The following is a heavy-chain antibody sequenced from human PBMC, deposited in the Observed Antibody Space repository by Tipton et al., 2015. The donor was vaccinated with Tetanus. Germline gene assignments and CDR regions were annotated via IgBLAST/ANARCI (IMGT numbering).Heavy chain of an antibody. Sequence: TLSLTCTVSGGSISSSTYYWGWIRQPPGKGLEWIGSIYYSGNTYYNPALKSRVTISVDTSKNQFSLKLSSVTAADTAVYYCARVYCSGGSCYDGWGDWGQGTLVTVPS. D-gene: IGHD2-15*01. V-gene: IGHV4-39*01. CDR1: GGSISSSTYY. CDR2: IYYSGNT. J-gene: IGHJ4*02. CDR3: ARVYCSGGSCYDGWGD.